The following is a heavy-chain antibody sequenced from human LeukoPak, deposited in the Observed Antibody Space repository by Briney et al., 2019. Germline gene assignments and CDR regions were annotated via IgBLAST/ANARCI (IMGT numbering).Heavy chain of an antibody. CDR2: IYHSGST. J-gene: IGHJ4*02. CDR1: GYSISSGYY. D-gene: IGHD2-8*01. Sequence: PSETLSLTCTVSGYSISSGYYWGWIRQPPGKGLEWIGSIYHSGSTYYNPSLKSRVTISVDTSKNQFSLKLSSVTAADTAVYYCARVRCTNGVCYTGRYFDYWGQGTLVTVSS. CDR3: ARVRCTNGVCYTGRYFDY. V-gene: IGHV4-38-2*02.